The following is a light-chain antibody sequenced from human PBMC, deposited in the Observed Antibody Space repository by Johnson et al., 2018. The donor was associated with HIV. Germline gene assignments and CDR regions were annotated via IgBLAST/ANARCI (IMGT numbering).Light chain of an antibody. CDR2: ENN. J-gene: IGLJ1*01. V-gene: IGLV1-51*02. CDR1: TSNIGNNY. CDR3: GTWDSSLSAHYV. Sequence: QSVLTQPPSVSAAPGQKVTISCSGSTSNIGNNYVSWYQHLPGTAPKLLICENNKRPSGIPDRFSGSKSGTSATLGITGLQTGDEADYYCGTWDSSLSAHYVFGTGTKMTV.